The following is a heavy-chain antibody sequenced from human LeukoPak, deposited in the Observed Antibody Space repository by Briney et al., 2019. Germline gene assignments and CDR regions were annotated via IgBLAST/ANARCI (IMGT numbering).Heavy chain of an antibody. CDR3: AKGHRAGQPYYDNTGSGFDY. CDR1: GFTFSSYW. J-gene: IGHJ4*02. D-gene: IGHD3-22*01. CDR2: IKQDGSEK. Sequence: GGSLRLSCAASGFTFSSYWMSWVRQAPGKGLEWVANIKQDGSEKYYVDSVKGRFTISRDNAKNSLYLQMNSLRVEDTAIYYCAKGHRAGQPYYDNTGSGFDYWGQGILVTVSS. V-gene: IGHV3-7*03.